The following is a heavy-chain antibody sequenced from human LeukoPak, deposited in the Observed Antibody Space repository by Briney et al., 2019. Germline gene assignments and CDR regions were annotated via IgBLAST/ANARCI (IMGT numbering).Heavy chain of an antibody. V-gene: IGHV1-69*04. CDR1: GGTFSSYA. CDR3: ARGFNYYDSSGHRLGY. CDR2: IIPILGIA. Sequence: SVKVSCKASGGTFSSYAISWVRQAPGQGLAWMGRIIPILGIANYAQKFQDRVTITADKSTSTAYMELSSLRSEDTAVYYCARGFNYYDSSGHRLGYWGQGTLVTVSS. J-gene: IGHJ4*02. D-gene: IGHD3-22*01.